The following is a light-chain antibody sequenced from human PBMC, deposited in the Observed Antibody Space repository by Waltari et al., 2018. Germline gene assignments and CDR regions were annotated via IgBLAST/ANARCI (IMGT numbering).Light chain of an antibody. CDR2: QDT. J-gene: IGLJ2*01. Sequence: SYELTQPNSVSVAPGQTASISCSGDKLGDKYACWYQQKPGQSPVLAIHQDTKRPSGIPERFSGSNAGNTTTLTISGTQAIDEADYYCQAWDRGYARVFGGGTKLTVL. CDR1: KLGDKY. CDR3: QAWDRGYARV. V-gene: IGLV3-1*01.